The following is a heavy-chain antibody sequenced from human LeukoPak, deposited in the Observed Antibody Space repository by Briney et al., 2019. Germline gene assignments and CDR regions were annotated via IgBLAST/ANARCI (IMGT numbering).Heavy chain of an antibody. J-gene: IGHJ4*02. CDR2: IYPGDSDT. V-gene: IGHV5-51*01. Sequence: KVSCKASGYTFTSYWIGWVRQMPGKGLEWMGIIYPGDSDTRYSPSFQGQVTISADKSISTAYLQWSSLKASDTAMYYCARKYCSGGSCYSFDYWGQGTLVTVSS. CDR1: GYTFTSYW. CDR3: ARKYCSGGSCYSFDY. D-gene: IGHD2-15*01.